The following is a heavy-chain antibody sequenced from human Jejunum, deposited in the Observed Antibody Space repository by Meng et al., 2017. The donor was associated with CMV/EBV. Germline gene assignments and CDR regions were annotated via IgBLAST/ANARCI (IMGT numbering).Heavy chain of an antibody. D-gene: IGHD3-10*01. CDR1: GFTVNSNF. Sequence: GFTVNSNFMTWGRQAAGKGLEWVAVSYSAGMTYYADSVKGRFTISRDNSKNTMYLQMNGLSLEDTAMYYCATEVAVRNYFSYGMDVWGQGTAVTVSS. J-gene: IGHJ6*02. CDR3: ATEVAVRNYFSYGMDV. V-gene: IGHV3-66*02. CDR2: SYSAGMT.